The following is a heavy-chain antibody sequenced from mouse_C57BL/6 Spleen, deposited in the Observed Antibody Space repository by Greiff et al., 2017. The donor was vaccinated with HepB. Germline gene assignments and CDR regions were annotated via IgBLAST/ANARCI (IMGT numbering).Heavy chain of an antibody. Sequence: VKLVESGPGLVAPSQSLSITCTVSGFSLTSYAISWVRQPPGKGLEWLGVIWTGGGTNYNSALKSRLSISKDNSKSQVFLKMNSLQTDDTARYYCARNRYYGSSYWWYFDVWGTGTTVTVSS. V-gene: IGHV2-9-1*01. J-gene: IGHJ1*03. CDR3: ARNRYYGSSYWWYFDV. CDR2: IWTGGGT. D-gene: IGHD1-1*01. CDR1: GFSLTSYA.